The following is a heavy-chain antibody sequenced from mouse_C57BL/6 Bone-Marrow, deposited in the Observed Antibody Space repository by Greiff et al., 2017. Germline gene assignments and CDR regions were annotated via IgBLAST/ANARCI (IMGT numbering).Heavy chain of an antibody. D-gene: IGHD2-2*01. CDR3: ASLWLRRDFDY. CDR1: GYTFTDYY. CDR2: INPYNGGT. Sequence: VQLQQSGPVLVKPGASVKMSCKASGYTFTDYYMNWVKQSHGKSLEWIGVINPYNGGTSYNQKFKGKATLTVDKSSSTAYMELNSLTSEDSAVYYCASLWLRRDFDYWGQGTTLTVS. V-gene: IGHV1-19*01. J-gene: IGHJ2*01.